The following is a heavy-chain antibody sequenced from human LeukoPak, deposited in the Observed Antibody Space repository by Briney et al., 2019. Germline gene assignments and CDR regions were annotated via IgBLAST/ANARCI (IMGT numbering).Heavy chain of an antibody. CDR1: GYTLTELS. D-gene: IGHD5-18*01. J-gene: IGHJ3*02. V-gene: IGHV1-24*01. CDR3: ATVMYSYGYRAFDI. CDR2: FDPEDGET. Sequence: ASVKVSCKVSGYTLTELSMHWVRQAPGKGLEWMGGFDPEDGETIYAQKFQGRVTMTEDTSTDTAYMELSSLRSEDTAVYYCATVMYSYGYRAFDIWGQGTMVTVSS.